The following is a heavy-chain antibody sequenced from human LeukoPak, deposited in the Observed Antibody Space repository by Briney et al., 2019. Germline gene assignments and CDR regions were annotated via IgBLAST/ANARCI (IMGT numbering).Heavy chain of an antibody. CDR2: ISYDGSNK. CDR1: GFTFSSYA. J-gene: IGHJ4*02. Sequence: PGGSLRLSCAASGFTFSSYAMSWVRQAPGKGLEWVAVISYDGSNKYYADSVKGRFTISRDNSKNTLYLQMNSLRAEDTAVYYCAKDLEMGAMGFDYWGQGTLVTVSS. D-gene: IGHD1-26*01. V-gene: IGHV3-30*18. CDR3: AKDLEMGAMGFDY.